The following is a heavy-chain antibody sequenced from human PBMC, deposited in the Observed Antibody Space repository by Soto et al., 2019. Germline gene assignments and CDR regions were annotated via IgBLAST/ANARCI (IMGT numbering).Heavy chain of an antibody. CDR1: GGSFSGYY. CDR3: ARGIPGYYYYCGMDV. CDR2: ISHSGST. J-gene: IGHJ6*02. Sequence: QVQLQQWGAGLLKPSETLSLTCAVYGGSFSGYYWSWIRQPPGKGLEWIGEISHSGSTNYNPSLKSRVTISVDTSKNQFSLKLSYVTAADTAVYYCARGIPGYYYYCGMDVWGQGTTVTVSS. V-gene: IGHV4-34*01. D-gene: IGHD2-2*02.